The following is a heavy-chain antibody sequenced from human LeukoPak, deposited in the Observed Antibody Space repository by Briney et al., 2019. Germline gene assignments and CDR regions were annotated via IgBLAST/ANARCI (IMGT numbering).Heavy chain of an antibody. CDR2: IYSGGST. V-gene: IGHV3-53*01. CDR3: ARRGYYSDAFDI. Sequence: GGSLRLSCAASGFTVSSSYMSWVRQGPGKGLEWVSVIYSGGSTYYADSVKGRFSISRDNSKNTLYLQMNSVRAEDTAVYYCARRGYYSDAFDIWGQGTMVTVSS. D-gene: IGHD3-22*01. J-gene: IGHJ3*02. CDR1: GFTVSSSY.